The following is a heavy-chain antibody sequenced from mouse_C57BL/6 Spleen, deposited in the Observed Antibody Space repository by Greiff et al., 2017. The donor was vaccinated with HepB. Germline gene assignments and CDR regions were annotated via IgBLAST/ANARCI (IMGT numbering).Heavy chain of an antibody. CDR3: ARGSNYPHYYAMDY. J-gene: IGHJ4*01. Sequence: QVQLKQPGAELVKPGASVKMSCKASGYTFTSYWITWVKQRPGQGLEWIGDIYPGSGSTNYNEKVKSKATLTVDTSSSTAYRQLSSLTSEDSAVYYCARGSNYPHYYAMDYWGQGTSVTVSS. CDR1: GYTFTSYW. CDR2: IYPGSGST. D-gene: IGHD2-5*01. V-gene: IGHV1-55*01.